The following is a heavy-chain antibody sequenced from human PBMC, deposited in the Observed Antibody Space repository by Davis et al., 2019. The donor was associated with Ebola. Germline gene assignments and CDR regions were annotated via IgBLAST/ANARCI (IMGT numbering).Heavy chain of an antibody. CDR2: ISGSGSTT. Sequence: PGGSLRLSCAASGFTFSTYTMTWVRQAPGKGLEWVSAISGSGSTTYYAGSVKGRFTVSRDNSKKTMYLQMNSLRAEDTAVYYCARSGLSFGVVKYHYGMDVWGKGTTVTVSS. CDR3: ARSGLSFGVVKYHYGMDV. CDR1: GFTFSTYT. D-gene: IGHD3-3*01. J-gene: IGHJ6*04. V-gene: IGHV3-23*01.